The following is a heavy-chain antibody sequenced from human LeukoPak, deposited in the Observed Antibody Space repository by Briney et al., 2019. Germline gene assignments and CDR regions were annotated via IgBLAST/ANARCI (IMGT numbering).Heavy chain of an antibody. J-gene: IGHJ4*02. CDR1: GGSISSYY. D-gene: IGHD4-23*01. CDR3: ARHAHYGGKVHY. CDR2: IYYSGST. V-gene: IGHV4-59*08. Sequence: SETLSLTCTVSGGSISSYYWSWIRQPPGKGLEWIGYIYYSGSTNYNPSLKSRVTISVDTSKNQFSLKLSSVTAADTAVYYCARHAHYGGKVHYWGQGTLVTVSS.